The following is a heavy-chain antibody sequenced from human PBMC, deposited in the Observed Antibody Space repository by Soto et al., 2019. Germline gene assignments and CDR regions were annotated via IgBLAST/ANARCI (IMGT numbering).Heavy chain of an antibody. CDR3: TRAGDPPLDYYMDV. CDR2: IRSKAYGGTT. Sequence: EVQLVESGGGLVQPGRSLRLSCTASGFTFGDYAMSWFRQAPGKGLEWVGFIRSKAYGGTTEYAASVKGRFTISRDDSKSIAYLQMNSLKTEDTAVYYCTRAGDPPLDYYMDVWGKGTTVTVSS. V-gene: IGHV3-49*03. CDR1: GFTFGDYA. J-gene: IGHJ6*03.